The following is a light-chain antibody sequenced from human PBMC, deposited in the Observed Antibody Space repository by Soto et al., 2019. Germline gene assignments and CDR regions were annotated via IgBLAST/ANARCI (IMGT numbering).Light chain of an antibody. CDR2: RDH. V-gene: IGLV1-47*01. Sequence: QSVLAQPPSASETPGQRVTISCSGSSSNIGSHNVFWYRQLPGTAPKLLIYRDHQRPSGVPDRFSGSKSGTSASLAISGLRSEDEADYYCAAWDDTLSAWLFGGGTKLTVL. J-gene: IGLJ3*02. CDR3: AAWDDTLSAWL. CDR1: SSNIGSHN.